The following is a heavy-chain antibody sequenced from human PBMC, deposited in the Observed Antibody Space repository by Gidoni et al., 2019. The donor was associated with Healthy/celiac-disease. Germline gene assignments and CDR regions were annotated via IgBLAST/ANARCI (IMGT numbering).Heavy chain of an antibody. CDR2: INSDGSST. Sequence: EVQLVESGGGLVQPGGSLRLSCAASGFTFSSYWMHWVRQAPGKGLVWVSRINSDGSSTSYADSVEGRFTISRDNAKNTLYLQMNSLRAEDTAVYYCAREAIVGATPGAFDIWGQGTMVTVSS. D-gene: IGHD1-26*01. V-gene: IGHV3-74*01. CDR3: AREAIVGATPGAFDI. J-gene: IGHJ3*02. CDR1: GFTFSSYW.